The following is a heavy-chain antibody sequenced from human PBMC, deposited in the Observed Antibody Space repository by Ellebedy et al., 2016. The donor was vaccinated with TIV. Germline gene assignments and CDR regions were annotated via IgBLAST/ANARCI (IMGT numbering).Heavy chain of an antibody. V-gene: IGHV4-4*02. CDR2: IYHSGST. CDR1: GGSISSSNW. D-gene: IGHD6-13*01. CDR3: ARPASIAALGGWFDP. J-gene: IGHJ5*02. Sequence: SETLSLXXAVSGGSISSSNWWSWVRQPPGKGLEWIGEIYHSGSTNYNPSLKSRVTISVDKSKNQFSLKLSSVTAADTAVYYCARPASIAALGGWFDPWGQGTLVTVSS.